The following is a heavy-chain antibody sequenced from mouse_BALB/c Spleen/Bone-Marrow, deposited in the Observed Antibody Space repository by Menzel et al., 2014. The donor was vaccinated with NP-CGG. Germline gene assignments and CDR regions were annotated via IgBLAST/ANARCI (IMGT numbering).Heavy chain of an antibody. CDR1: GFTFSSYA. J-gene: IGHJ3*01. Sequence: EVKLMESGGGLVKPGGSLKLSCAASGFTFSSYAMSWVRQTPEKRLEWVATISSGGSYTYYPDSVKGRFTISRDNAKNTLYLRMSSLRSEDTAMYYCARPHYYGSSWFAYWGQGTLVTVSA. D-gene: IGHD1-1*01. CDR2: ISSGGSYT. CDR3: ARPHYYGSSWFAY. V-gene: IGHV5-9-3*01.